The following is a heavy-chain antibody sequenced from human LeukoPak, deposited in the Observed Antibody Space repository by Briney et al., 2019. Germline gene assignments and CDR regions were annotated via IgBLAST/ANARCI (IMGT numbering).Heavy chain of an antibody. CDR2: TYYSGST. CDR3: AREGYDILIGYYIGGFDY. Sequence: SETLSLTCTVSGGSISSGCYYWSWIRQHPGKGLEWIGYTYYSGSTYYNPSLKSRVTISVDTSKNQFSLKLSCVTAADTAVYYCAREGYDILIGYYIGGFDYWGQGTLVTVSS. D-gene: IGHD3-9*01. CDR1: GGSISSGCYY. V-gene: IGHV4-31*03. J-gene: IGHJ4*02.